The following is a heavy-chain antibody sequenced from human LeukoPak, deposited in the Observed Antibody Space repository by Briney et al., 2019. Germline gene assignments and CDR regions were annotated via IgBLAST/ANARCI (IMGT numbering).Heavy chain of an antibody. D-gene: IGHD2-15*01. CDR1: GLSFSSYA. J-gene: IGHJ4*02. Sequence: GGSLRLSCAASGLSFSSYAMSWIRQAPGKGLEWVSGISGRGGSTYYADSLKGRFTISRDYSKNTLYLQMNSLRAGDTAVYYCARDALYCSGGSCYSGEYYFDYWGQGTLVTVSS. CDR2: ISGRGGST. V-gene: IGHV3-23*01. CDR3: ARDALYCSGGSCYSGEYYFDY.